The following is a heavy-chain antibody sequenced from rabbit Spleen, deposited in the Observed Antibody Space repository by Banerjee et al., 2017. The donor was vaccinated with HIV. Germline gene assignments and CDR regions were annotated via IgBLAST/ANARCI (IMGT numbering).Heavy chain of an antibody. CDR1: GFSFSSSYY. CDR2: IYAGSGDTT. V-gene: IGHV1S45*01. CDR3: ARDDSYDDYGSYNL. D-gene: IGHD2-1*01. Sequence: QEQLEESGGGLVKPGGTLTLTCKASGFSFSSSYYMCWVRQAPGKGLEWIACIYAGSGDTTYYASWAKGRFTISKASSTTLTLQMTSLTATDTATYFCARDDSYDDYGSYNLWGPGTLVTVS. J-gene: IGHJ4*01.